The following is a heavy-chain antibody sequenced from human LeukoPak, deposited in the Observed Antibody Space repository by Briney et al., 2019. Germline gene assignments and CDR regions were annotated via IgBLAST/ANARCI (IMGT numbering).Heavy chain of an antibody. V-gene: IGHV3-7*01. J-gene: IGHJ5*02. CDR3: ARYSGSFPGWLEP. Sequence: GGSLRLSCAASGLTFSSSWMNWVRQAPGKGLEWVANISPAGSQEDYVDSVKGLFTISRDNAKNSVFLQMNSLRAEDTAVYYCARYSGSFPGWLEPWGQGTLVTVSS. D-gene: IGHD1-26*01. CDR2: ISPAGSQE. CDR1: GLTFSSSW.